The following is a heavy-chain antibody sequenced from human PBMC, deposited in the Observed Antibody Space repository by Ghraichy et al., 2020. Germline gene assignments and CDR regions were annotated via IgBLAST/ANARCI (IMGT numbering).Heavy chain of an antibody. D-gene: IGHD6-13*01. CDR3: ARGSWFLDY. CDR2: INHSGST. Sequence: SETLSLTCAVYGGSFSGYYLSWIRQPPGKGLEWIGEINHSGSTNYNPSLKSRVTISVDTSKNQFSLKLSSVTAADTAVYYCARGSWFLDYWGQGTLVTVSS. V-gene: IGHV4-34*01. CDR1: GGSFSGYY. J-gene: IGHJ4*02.